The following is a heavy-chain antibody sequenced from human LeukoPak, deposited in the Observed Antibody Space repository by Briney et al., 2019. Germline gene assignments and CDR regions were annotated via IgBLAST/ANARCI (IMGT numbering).Heavy chain of an antibody. CDR2: INDGGVNT. CDR1: GFTFSSYA. V-gene: IGHV3-23*01. J-gene: IGHJ4*02. Sequence: GGSLRLSCAASGFTFSSYAMSWVRQAPGKGLEWVSTINDGGVNTHYADPVGGRFTISRDNSKNTLFLQMNSLRDEDTAVYYCAKDLYSNYGPADYWGQGNLVTVSS. CDR3: AKDLYSNYGPADY. D-gene: IGHD4-11*01.